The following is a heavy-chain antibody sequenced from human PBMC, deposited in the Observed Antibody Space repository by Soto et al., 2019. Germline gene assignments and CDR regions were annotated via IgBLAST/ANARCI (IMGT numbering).Heavy chain of an antibody. CDR2: ISFDGGNQ. CDR3: AKDSSVTAAGSGGWFDP. V-gene: IGHV3-30*18. CDR1: GFDFNTYG. J-gene: IGHJ5*02. Sequence: QVQLVESGGGVVQPGRSLRLSCAASGFDFNTYGLHWVRQAPGKGLEWVAAISFDGGNQYYADSVKGRFTISRDKSNSTLYLQMNSLGAEDTATYFCAKDSSVTAAGSGGWFDPWCPGTLVIVSS. D-gene: IGHD6-13*01.